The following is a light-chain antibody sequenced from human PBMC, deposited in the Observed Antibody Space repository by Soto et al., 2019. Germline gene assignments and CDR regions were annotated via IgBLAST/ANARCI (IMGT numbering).Light chain of an antibody. J-gene: IGLJ3*02. Sequence: QSALTQPPSASGSPGQSVTISCTGSSSDVGGYNYVSWYQQHPGKAPKLMIYEVSKRPSGVPDRLSGSKSGNTASLTVSGLQAEDEADYYCTSYVGNDIWVFGGGTQLTVL. V-gene: IGLV2-8*01. CDR2: EVS. CDR1: SSDVGGYNY. CDR3: TSYVGNDIWV.